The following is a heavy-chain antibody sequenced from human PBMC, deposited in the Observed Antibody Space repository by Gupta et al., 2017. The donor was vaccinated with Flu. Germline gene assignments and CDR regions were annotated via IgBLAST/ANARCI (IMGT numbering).Heavy chain of an antibody. V-gene: IGHV1-69*06. CDR2: IIPVFNTT. D-gene: IGHD3-10*01. J-gene: IGHJ5*02. CDR3: ARASALTTVLREVKGLDP. Sequence: GQGLEWMGGIIPVFNTTNYAQKFQGRVTITADKSTNTAYMELSGLRSEDTAVYYCARASALTTVLREVKGLDPWGQGTLVTASS.